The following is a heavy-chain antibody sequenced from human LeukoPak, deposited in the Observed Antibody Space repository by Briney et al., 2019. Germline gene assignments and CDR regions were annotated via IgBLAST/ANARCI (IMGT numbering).Heavy chain of an antibody. Sequence: PSETLSLTCTVSSYSISSGYYWGWIRQPPGKGLEWIGSIYHSGSAYYNPSLKSRVTVSVDTSKNQFSLKLNSVTAADTAVYYCARVPHGETIFGVVLYWFDPWGQGTLATVFS. D-gene: IGHD3-3*01. J-gene: IGHJ5*02. CDR2: IYHSGSA. V-gene: IGHV4-38-2*02. CDR3: ARVPHGETIFGVVLYWFDP. CDR1: SYSISSGYY.